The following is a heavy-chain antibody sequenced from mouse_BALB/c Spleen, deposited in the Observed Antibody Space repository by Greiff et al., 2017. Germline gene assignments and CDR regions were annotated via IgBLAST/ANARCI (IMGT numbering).Heavy chain of an antibody. CDR3: ARFNGNPYWYFDV. J-gene: IGHJ1*01. V-gene: IGHV3-8*02. CDR2: ISYSGST. D-gene: IGHD2-1*01. Sequence: EVQLQESGPSLVKPSQTLSLTCSVTGDSITSGYWNWIRKFPGNKLEYMGYISYSGSTYYNPSLKSRISITRDTSKNQYYLQLNSVTTEDTATYYCARFNGNPYWYFDVWGAGTTVTVSS. CDR1: GDSITSGY.